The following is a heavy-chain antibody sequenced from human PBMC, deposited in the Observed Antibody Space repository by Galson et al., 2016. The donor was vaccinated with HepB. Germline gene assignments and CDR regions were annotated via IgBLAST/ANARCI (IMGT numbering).Heavy chain of an antibody. D-gene: IGHD3-10*01. CDR1: GFSVSSNY. CDR3: ARDGEYYYGSGSYEET. V-gene: IGHV3-53*01. Sequence: SLRLSCAASGFSVSSNYMSWVRQAPGKGLQWVSVIFSGGSTYYADSVKGRFTISRDNSKNTLHLQMNSLRAEDTAVYYCARDGEYYYGSGSYEETWGQGTLVTVSS. J-gene: IGHJ5*02. CDR2: IFSGGST.